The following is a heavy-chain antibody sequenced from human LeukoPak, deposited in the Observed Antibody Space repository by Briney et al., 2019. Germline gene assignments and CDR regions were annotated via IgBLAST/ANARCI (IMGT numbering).Heavy chain of an antibody. V-gene: IGHV4-4*07. CDR3: ARMKNTMVRGVIIDY. CDR2: IYTSGST. Sequence: PSVTLSLTCTVSGGSISSYYWSWIRQPAGKGLEWIGRIYTSGSTNYNPSLKSRVPMSVDTSKNQFSLRLSSVTAADTAVYYCARMKNTMVRGVIIDYWGQGTLVTVSS. D-gene: IGHD3-10*01. J-gene: IGHJ4*02. CDR1: GGSISSYY.